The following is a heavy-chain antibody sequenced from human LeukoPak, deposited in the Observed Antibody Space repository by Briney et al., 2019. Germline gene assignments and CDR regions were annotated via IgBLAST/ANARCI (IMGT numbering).Heavy chain of an antibody. V-gene: IGHV3-30*02. J-gene: IGHJ4*02. Sequence: AGGSLRPSCAASGFTFSNYGMHWVRQAPGKGLGWVAFIMFDGSNRYYADSVKGRFTISRDNSENTLSLQMSSLRTEDTAVYYCAKDPLGFCTRATCRYLDSWGQGTLVTVSS. D-gene: IGHD2-8*01. CDR1: GFTFSNYG. CDR3: AKDPLGFCTRATCRYLDS. CDR2: IMFDGSNR.